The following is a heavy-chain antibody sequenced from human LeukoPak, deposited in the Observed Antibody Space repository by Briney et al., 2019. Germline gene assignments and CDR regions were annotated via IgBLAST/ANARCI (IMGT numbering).Heavy chain of an antibody. V-gene: IGHV3-15*01. CDR3: TTVAIVLIVYASPWDY. J-gene: IGHJ4*02. D-gene: IGHD2-8*01. CDR2: IKSKTDGGTT. CDR1: GFTFSNDW. Sequence: GGSLRLSCAASGFTFSNDWMSGVGQAPGKGREWVGRIKSKTDGGTTDYAAPVKGRFTISRDDSKTTLYLQMNSLKTEDTAVYYCTTVAIVLIVYASPWDYWGQGTLVTVPS.